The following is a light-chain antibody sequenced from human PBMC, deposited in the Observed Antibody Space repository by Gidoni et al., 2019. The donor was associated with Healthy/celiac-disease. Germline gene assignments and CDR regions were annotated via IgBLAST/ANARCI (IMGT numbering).Light chain of an antibody. CDR1: QSVLYSSNNKNY. V-gene: IGKV4-1*01. Sequence: DLVMTPSPDSLAVSLGEWATINCKSSQSVLYSSNNKNYLAWYQQKPGQPPKLLIYLASTRESGVPDRFSGSGSGTDFTLTISSLQAEDVAVYYCQQYYSTPPWTFGQGTKVEIK. J-gene: IGKJ1*01. CDR2: LAS. CDR3: QQYYSTPPWT.